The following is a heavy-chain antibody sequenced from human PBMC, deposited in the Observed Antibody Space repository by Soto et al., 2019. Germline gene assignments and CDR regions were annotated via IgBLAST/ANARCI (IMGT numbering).Heavy chain of an antibody. J-gene: IGHJ4*02. CDR1: GFSLSTSGVG. D-gene: IGHD2-15*01. CDR3: AHNPVVAADSDY. CDR2: IYWDDDK. V-gene: IGHV2-5*02. Sequence: QITLKESGPTLVKPTQTLTLTCTFSGFSLSTSGVGVGWIRQPPGKALEWLALIYWDDDKRYSPVLKSRLTITKDTSKNQVVLTMTNKDPVDTATYSGAHNPVVAADSDYWGQGTLVTVSS.